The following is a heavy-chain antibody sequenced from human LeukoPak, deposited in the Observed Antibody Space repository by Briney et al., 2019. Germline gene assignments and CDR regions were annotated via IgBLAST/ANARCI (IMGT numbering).Heavy chain of an antibody. J-gene: IGHJ3*02. D-gene: IGHD1-26*01. CDR1: GGTFSSYA. CDR3: ATILRHYAFDI. Sequence: ASVKVSCKASGGTFSSYAISWVRQAPGQGLEWMGGFDPEDGETIYAQKFQGRVTMTEDTSTDTAYMELSSLRSEDTAVYYCATILRHYAFDIWGQGTMVTVSS. CDR2: FDPEDGET. V-gene: IGHV1-24*01.